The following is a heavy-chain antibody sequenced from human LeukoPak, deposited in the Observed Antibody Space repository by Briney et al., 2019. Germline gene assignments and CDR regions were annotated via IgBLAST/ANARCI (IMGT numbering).Heavy chain of an antibody. Sequence: SVKVSCKASGGTFSSYAISWVRQAPGQGLEWMGRIIPIFGTANYAQKFQGRVTITTDESASIAYMELSSLRSEDTAVYYCARAVGATEVWDYYYYMDVWGKGTTVTVSS. CDR1: GGTFSSYA. D-gene: IGHD1-26*01. J-gene: IGHJ6*03. CDR2: IIPIFGTA. CDR3: ARAVGATEVWDYYYYMDV. V-gene: IGHV1-69*05.